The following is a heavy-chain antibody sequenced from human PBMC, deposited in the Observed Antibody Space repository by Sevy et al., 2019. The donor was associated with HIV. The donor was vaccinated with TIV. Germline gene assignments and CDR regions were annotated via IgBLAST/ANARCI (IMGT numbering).Heavy chain of an antibody. CDR3: ARVRGAAALDY. J-gene: IGHJ4*02. CDR1: GFTFSNYA. D-gene: IGHD6-13*01. V-gene: IGHV3-30-3*01. Sequence: GGSLRLSCAASGFTFSNYAMHWVRQAPGKGLEWVAVISYDENSKYYADSVKGRFTISRDNFNNTLYLQMNSLRPEDTAVYYCARVRGAAALDYWGQGTLVTVSS. CDR2: ISYDENSK.